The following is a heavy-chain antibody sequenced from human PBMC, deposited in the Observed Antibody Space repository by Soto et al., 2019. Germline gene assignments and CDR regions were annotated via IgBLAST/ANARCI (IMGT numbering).Heavy chain of an antibody. D-gene: IGHD6-13*01. CDR2: ISNNGAHT. CDR3: ARRGYGSRWPNVYMDV. CDR1: GFTFSNYE. V-gene: IGHV3-64*01. Sequence: EAQLVESGGGLVQPGGSLRLSCAASGFTFSNYEMHWVRQAPGKGLEYVSGISNNGAHTDYAKSVKGRFTISRDNSENILYLQMGGLRAEDMALYYCARRGYGSRWPNVYMDVWGKGTTVTVSS. J-gene: IGHJ6*03.